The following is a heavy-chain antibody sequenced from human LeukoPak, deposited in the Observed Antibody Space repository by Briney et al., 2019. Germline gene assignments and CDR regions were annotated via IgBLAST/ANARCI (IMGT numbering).Heavy chain of an antibody. D-gene: IGHD3-10*01. Sequence: SETLSLTCSLSGGALSRGAHSWCWIRQPPGKGLEWLVYIYPSGTTYYNPSLKRRVTISIDASKHHFSLKLRSVPAADTAVYYCARFWGFGGSPFSFDCWGQGTLVPVSS. CDR3: ARFWGFGGSPFSFDC. J-gene: IGHJ4*02. CDR1: GGALSRGAHS. CDR2: IYPSGTT. V-gene: IGHV4-30-2*01.